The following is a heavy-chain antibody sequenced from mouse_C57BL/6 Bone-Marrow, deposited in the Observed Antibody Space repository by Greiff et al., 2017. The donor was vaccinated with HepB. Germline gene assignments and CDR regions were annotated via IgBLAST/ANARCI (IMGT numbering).Heavy chain of an antibody. Sequence: EVQLVESGGGLVKPGGSLKLSCAASGFTFSSYTMSWVRQTPEKRLEWVATISGGGGNTYYPDSVKGRFTISRDNAKNTLYLQMSSLRSEDTALYYCARRTPITTVVSYYYAMDYWGQGTSVTVSS. CDR2: ISGGGGNT. CDR1: GFTFSSYT. CDR3: ARRTPITTVVSYYYAMDY. D-gene: IGHD1-1*01. J-gene: IGHJ4*01. V-gene: IGHV5-9*01.